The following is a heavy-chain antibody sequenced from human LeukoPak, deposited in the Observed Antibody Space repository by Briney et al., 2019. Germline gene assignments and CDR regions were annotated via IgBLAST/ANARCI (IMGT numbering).Heavy chain of an antibody. Sequence: SETLSLTRTVSGASITTTLYYWVWARQSPGKGLEWIGSFYYGGITYYHPSLKSRVTVSVDTSRSQFSLKLISVTAADTAVYYCARAGRDGYSPASDSFDIWGQGKTVTVSS. D-gene: IGHD5-24*01. CDR2: FYYGGIT. CDR1: GASITTTLYY. V-gene: IGHV4-39*07. CDR3: ARAGRDGYSPASDSFDI. J-gene: IGHJ3*02.